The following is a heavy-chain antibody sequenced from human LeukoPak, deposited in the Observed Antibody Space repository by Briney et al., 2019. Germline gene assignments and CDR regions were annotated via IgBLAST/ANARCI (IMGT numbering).Heavy chain of an antibody. CDR1: GFTFSNYA. CDR2: ISGSGGST. Sequence: GGSLRLSCAASGFTFSNYAMNWVHQAPGKGLEWVSAISGSGGSTYYADSVKGRFTISRDNSKNTLYLQMNSLRAEDTAVYYCAKGGGYNWNGRLDYWGQGTLVTVSS. J-gene: IGHJ4*02. D-gene: IGHD1-1*01. CDR3: AKGGGYNWNGRLDY. V-gene: IGHV3-23*01.